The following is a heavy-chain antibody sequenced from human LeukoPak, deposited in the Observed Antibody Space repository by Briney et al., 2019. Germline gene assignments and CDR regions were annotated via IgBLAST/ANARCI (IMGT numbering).Heavy chain of an antibody. CDR3: ARADYYETSGPFGY. V-gene: IGHV3-21*01. D-gene: IGHD3-22*01. J-gene: IGHJ4*02. CDR2: ISYNSNYI. CDR1: GFTFSSHG. Sequence: GGYLRLSCAGSGFTFSSHGMNWVRPAPGKGVEWVSFISYNSNYIFYADSVKGRFTISRDNAKNSLYLQMNSLRAEDTAVYYCARADYYETSGPFGYWGQGTLVIVSS.